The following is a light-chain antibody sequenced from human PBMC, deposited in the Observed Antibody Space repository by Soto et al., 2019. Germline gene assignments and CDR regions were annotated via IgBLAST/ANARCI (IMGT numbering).Light chain of an antibody. CDR2: GAS. J-gene: IGKJ1*01. CDR3: QYYNNWPRT. CDR1: QSVSSN. V-gene: IGKV3-15*01. Sequence: EIVMTQSTATLSVSPGERATLSCRASQSVSSNLAWYQQKPGQAPRLLIYGASTRATGIPARFSGSGSGTEFTLTISSLQSGDFAVYYCQYYNNWPRTFGQGTKVEI.